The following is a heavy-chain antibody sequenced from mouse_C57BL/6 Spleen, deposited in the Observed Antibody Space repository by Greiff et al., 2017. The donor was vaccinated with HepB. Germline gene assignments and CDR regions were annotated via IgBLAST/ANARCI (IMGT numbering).Heavy chain of an antibody. CDR3: ASSYYGSSQFAY. CDR1: GYTFTDYY. D-gene: IGHD1-1*01. CDR2: INPYNGGT. J-gene: IGHJ3*01. Sequence: EVQLQQSGPVLVKPGASVKMSCKASGYTFTDYYMNWVKQSHGKSLEWIGVINPYNGGTSYNQKFKGKATLTVDKSSSTAYMELNSLTSEDSAVYYCASSYYGSSQFAYWGQGTLVTVSA. V-gene: IGHV1-19*01.